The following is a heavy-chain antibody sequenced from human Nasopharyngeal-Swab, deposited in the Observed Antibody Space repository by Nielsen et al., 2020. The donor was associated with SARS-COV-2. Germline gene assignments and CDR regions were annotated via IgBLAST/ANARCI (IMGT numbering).Heavy chain of an antibody. D-gene: IGHD2-21*02. Sequence: SETLSLTCAVYGGSFSGYYWSWIRQHPGKGLEWIGYIYYSGSTYYNPSLKSRVTISVDTSKNQFSLKLSSVTAADTAVYYCARYVVTATRGLDYWGQGTLVTVSS. V-gene: IGHV4-31*11. CDR3: ARYVVTATRGLDY. CDR1: GGSFSGYY. J-gene: IGHJ4*02. CDR2: IYYSGST.